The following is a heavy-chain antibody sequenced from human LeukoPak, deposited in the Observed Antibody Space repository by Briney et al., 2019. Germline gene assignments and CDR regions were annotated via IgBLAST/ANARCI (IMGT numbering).Heavy chain of an antibody. Sequence: GGSLRLSCAASGFTVSSNYMSWVRQAPGKGLEWVSVIYSGGSTYYADSVKGRFAISRDNSKNTLYLQMNSLRAEDTAVYYCAVRRGYSYGPGYWGQGTLVTVSS. CDR3: AVRRGYSYGPGY. J-gene: IGHJ4*02. CDR2: IYSGGST. V-gene: IGHV3-66*01. D-gene: IGHD5-18*01. CDR1: GFTVSSNY.